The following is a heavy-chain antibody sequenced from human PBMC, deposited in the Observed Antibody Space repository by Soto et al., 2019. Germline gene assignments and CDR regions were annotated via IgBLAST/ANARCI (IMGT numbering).Heavy chain of an antibody. V-gene: IGHV4-30-2*05. CDR2: IYNGGST. CDR3: TRGPSGDKVDY. CDR1: GGSISSGGYS. J-gene: IGHJ4*02. D-gene: IGHD7-27*01. Sequence: SETLSLTCAVSGGSISSGGYSWSWVRQPPGKGLEWIGYIYNGGSTYYNPSLKSRVTISVDTSKNQFSLKLSSVSAADSAVYYCTRGPSGDKVDYWGQGTLVTVSS.